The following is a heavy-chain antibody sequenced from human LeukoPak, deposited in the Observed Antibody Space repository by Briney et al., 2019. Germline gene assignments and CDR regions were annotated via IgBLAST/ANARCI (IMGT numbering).Heavy chain of an antibody. Sequence: PSETLSLTCTVSGGSISSSNYYWGWIRQPPGKGLEWIGSIHYSGRTYYNPSLRSRVTISVDTSKSQFSLKLSSVTAADTAVYYCARGRWWPLSGFDIWGQGTMVTVSS. V-gene: IGHV4-39*07. J-gene: IGHJ3*02. CDR1: GGSISSSNYY. D-gene: IGHD2-8*02. CDR2: IHYSGRT. CDR3: ARGRWWPLSGFDI.